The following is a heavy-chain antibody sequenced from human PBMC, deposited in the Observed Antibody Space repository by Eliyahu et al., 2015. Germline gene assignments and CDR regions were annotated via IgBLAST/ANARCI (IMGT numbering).Heavy chain of an antibody. CDR2: IDPSGHT. CDR3: ARGRTSSRDFDS. V-gene: IGHV4-34*01. Sequence: QAQLQQWGTGLLRPSETLSLTCAVYSGSFSGYFWSWIRQPPGRELEWIGDIDPSGHTHPNPSLKSRVTMSVDTSKNQFSLNLNSLTAADTAVYYCARGRTSSRDFDSWGPGTLVTVSS. CDR1: SGSFSGYF. J-gene: IGHJ4*02. D-gene: IGHD1-14*01.